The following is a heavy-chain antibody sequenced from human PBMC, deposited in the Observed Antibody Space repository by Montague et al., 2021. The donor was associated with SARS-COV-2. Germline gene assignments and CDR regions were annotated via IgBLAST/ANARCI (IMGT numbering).Heavy chain of an antibody. V-gene: IGHV4-34*01. J-gene: IGHJ4*02. Sequence: SQTLSLTCAVYGGSFNDYKWTWVRQTPGKGLEWIGQSSHSGTTNYNPSLKSRVTISVDTSKRQFPLQLTSVTAADTAVYYCTRGVPGYWGQGTLVTVSS. D-gene: IGHD1-1*01. CDR3: TRGVPGY. CDR1: GGSFNDYK. CDR2: SSHSGTT.